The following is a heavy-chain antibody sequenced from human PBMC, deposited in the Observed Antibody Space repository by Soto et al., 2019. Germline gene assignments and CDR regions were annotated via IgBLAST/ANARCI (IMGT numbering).Heavy chain of an antibody. V-gene: IGHV3-48*02. CDR1: GFTFSSYS. CDR3: ARDITFYDY. CDR2: ISRSSSTI. D-gene: IGHD3-10*01. Sequence: EVQLVEPGGGLVQPGGSLRLSCAASGFTFSSYSMNWVLQGPGKGLEWLSPISRSSSTIYYADSVKGRFTISRDNARNSLYLQMNSLRDEDTAVYYCARDITFYDYWGQGTLVTVSS. J-gene: IGHJ4*02.